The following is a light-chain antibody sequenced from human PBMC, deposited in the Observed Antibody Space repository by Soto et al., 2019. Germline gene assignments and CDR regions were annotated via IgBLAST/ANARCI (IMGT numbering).Light chain of an antibody. J-gene: IGLJ1*01. CDR3: QSYDSSLTTYV. V-gene: IGLV1-40*01. CDR2: ANA. Sequence: QSMLTQPPSVSEAPGQRVNIFCTGTSSDIGAGYDVHWYQQVPGAAPKLLIYANAIRPSGVPDRFSASKSGTSASLAITGLRAEDEADYYCQSYDSSLTTYVFGTRTKVTVL. CDR1: SSDIGAGYD.